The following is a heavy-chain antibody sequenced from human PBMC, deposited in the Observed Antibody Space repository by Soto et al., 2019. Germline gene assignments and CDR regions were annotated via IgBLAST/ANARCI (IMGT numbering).Heavy chain of an antibody. CDR1: GFTFISYE. V-gene: IGHV3-48*03. CDR2: ISSSGSTI. CDR3: ARVYSSSWDY. Sequence: GWSLRLSCASSGFTFISYEMNWVRQAPGKGLEWVSYISSSGSTIYYADSVKGRFTISRDNAKNSLYLQMNSLRAEDTAVYYCARVYSSSWDYWGQGTLVTVSS. J-gene: IGHJ4*02. D-gene: IGHD6-6*01.